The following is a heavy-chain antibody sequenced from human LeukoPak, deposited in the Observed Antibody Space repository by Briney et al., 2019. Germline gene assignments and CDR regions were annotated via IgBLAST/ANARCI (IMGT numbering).Heavy chain of an antibody. CDR3: AKGGESSLPFDY. D-gene: IGHD3-10*01. CDR1: GGSVSSGHYY. CDR2: ISTSRGT. J-gene: IGHJ4*02. Sequence: PSETLSPTCTVSGGSVSSGHYYWTWIRQPAGKGLEWIGRISTSRGTNYNSSLKSRLTMSVDTSKNQFSLHLASVTAADTAVYYCAKGGESSLPFDYWGQGTLVTVSS. V-gene: IGHV4-61*02.